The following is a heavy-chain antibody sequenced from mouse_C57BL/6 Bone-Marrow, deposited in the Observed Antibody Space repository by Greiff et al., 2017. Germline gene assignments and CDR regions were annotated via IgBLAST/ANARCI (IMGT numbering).Heavy chain of an antibody. V-gene: IGHV10-1*01. CDR1: GFSFNTYA. J-gene: IGHJ4*01. D-gene: IGHD1-2*01. Sequence: EVQLVESGGGLVQPKGSLKLSCAASGFSFNTYAMNWVRQAPGKGLEWVARIRSKSNNYATYYADSVKDRFTISRDDSESMLYLQMNNLKTEDTAMYYCVSFIYRYAMDYWGQGTSVTVSS. CDR3: VSFIYRYAMDY. CDR2: IRSKSNNYAT.